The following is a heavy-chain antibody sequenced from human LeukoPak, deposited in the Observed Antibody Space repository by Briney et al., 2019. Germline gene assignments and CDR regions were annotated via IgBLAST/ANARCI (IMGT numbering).Heavy chain of an antibody. J-gene: IGHJ4*02. CDR1: GYTFTSYG. CDR2: ISAYNGNT. CDR3: ARERYYYGSGSYIFDY. V-gene: IGHV1-18*01. Sequence: GASVKVSCKASGYTFTSYGISWVRQAPGQGLEWMGWISAYNGNTNYAQKLQGRVTMTTDTSTSTAYMGLRSLRSDDTAVYYCARERYYYGSGSYIFDYWGQGTLVTVSS. D-gene: IGHD3-10*01.